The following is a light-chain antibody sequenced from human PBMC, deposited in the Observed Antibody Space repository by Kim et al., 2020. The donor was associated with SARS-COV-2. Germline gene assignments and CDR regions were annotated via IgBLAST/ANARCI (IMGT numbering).Light chain of an antibody. CDR1: CSPRYSGGYNY. V-gene: IGKV2-28*01. CDR3: MQDLQCPLT. J-gene: IGKJ4*01. CDR2: GGS. Sequence: PAANTCRLSCSPRYSGGYNYLDWYQQKPGQAPRLLIYGGSNRASGVPDRFSGSGSGTDFTLKISRVEAEDVGVYYCMQDLQCPLTFGGGTKVDIK.